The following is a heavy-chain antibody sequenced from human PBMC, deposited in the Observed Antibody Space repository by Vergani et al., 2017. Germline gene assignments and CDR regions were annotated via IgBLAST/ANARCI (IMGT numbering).Heavy chain of an antibody. CDR2: ISSSSSYI. CDR1: GFTFSSYS. Sequence: EVQLVESGGGLVKPGGSLRLSCAASGFTFSSYSMNWVRQAPGKGLEWVSSISSSSSYIYYADSVKGRFTISRDNAKNSLYLQMNSLRAEDTAVYYWATMYLTGPRGVEPGDDSFDIWGQGTMVTVSS. V-gene: IGHV3-21*04. J-gene: IGHJ3*02. D-gene: IGHD1-20*01. CDR3: ATMYLTGPRGVEPGDDSFDI.